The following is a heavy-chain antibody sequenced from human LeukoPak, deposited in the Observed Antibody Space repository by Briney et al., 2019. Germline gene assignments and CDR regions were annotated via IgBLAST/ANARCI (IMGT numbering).Heavy chain of an antibody. J-gene: IGHJ4*02. D-gene: IGHD6-6*01. V-gene: IGHV3-23*01. Sequence: GGSLRLSCAASGFTFSTYAMTWVRQAPGKGLEWVSGINSNGDEIYYADSVRGRFTISRDNSDNALYLQMDSLRAEDTAVYYCANWIGSSSRDYWGQGTLVTVSS. CDR1: GFTFSTYA. CDR3: ANWIGSSSRDY. CDR2: INSNGDEI.